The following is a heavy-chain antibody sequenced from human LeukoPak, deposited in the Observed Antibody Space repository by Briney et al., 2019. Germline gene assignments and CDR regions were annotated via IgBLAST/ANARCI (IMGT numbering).Heavy chain of an antibody. CDR2: IYTSGST. J-gene: IGHJ6*03. Sequence: SETLSLTCTVSGGSISSYYLSWIRQPPGKGLEWIAYIYTSGSTNYNPSLKSRVTISVDTSKNQFSLKLSSVTAADTAVYYCARHAITTRWYYYYYYMDVWGKGTTVTVSS. D-gene: IGHD4-11*01. V-gene: IGHV4-4*09. CDR1: GGSISSYY. CDR3: ARHAITTRWYYYYYYMDV.